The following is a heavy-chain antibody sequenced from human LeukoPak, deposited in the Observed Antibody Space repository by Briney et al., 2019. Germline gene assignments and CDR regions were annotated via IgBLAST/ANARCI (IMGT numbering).Heavy chain of an antibody. D-gene: IGHD6-19*01. CDR3: AKDPTGYSSK. CDR1: GFSFSNYA. J-gene: IGHJ4*02. CDR2: IGGSGGWI. Sequence: GGSLRLSCAASGFSFSNYAMSWVRQAPGKGLEWVSVIGGSGGWIHYTDPVKGRFTISRDNSNSILYLQMNSLRAEDTAVCFCAKDPTGYSSKWGQGTLVTVSS. V-gene: IGHV3-23*01.